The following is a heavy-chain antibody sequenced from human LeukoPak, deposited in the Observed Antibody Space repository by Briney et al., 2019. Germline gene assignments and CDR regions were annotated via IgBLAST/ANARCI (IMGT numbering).Heavy chain of an antibody. D-gene: IGHD2-15*01. CDR1: GFTFSDYY. Sequence: GGSLRLSCAASGFTFSDYYMSWIRQAPGKGLEWVSYISSSGSTIYYADSVKGRFTISRDNAKNSLYLQMNSLRAEDTAVYYCARDIADRSQHPPRRASDAFDIWGQGTMVTVSS. CDR3: ARDIADRSQHPPRRASDAFDI. J-gene: IGHJ3*02. CDR2: ISSSGSTI. V-gene: IGHV3-11*01.